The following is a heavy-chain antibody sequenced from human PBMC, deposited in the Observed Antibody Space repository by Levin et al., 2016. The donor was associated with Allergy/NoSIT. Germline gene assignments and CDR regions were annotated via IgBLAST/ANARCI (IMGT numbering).Heavy chain of an antibody. Sequence: WIRQPPGKGLEWVANIKQDGSEKYYVDSVKGRFTISRDNAKNSLYLQMNSLRAEDTAVYYCARDPYLDGYSYGFDYWGQGTLVTVSS. D-gene: IGHD5-18*01. CDR3: ARDPYLDGYSYGFDY. J-gene: IGHJ4*02. CDR2: IKQDGSEK. V-gene: IGHV3-7*03.